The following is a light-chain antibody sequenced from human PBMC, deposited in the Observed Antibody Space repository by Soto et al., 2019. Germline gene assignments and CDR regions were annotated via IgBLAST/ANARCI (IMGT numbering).Light chain of an antibody. CDR3: QQYNNWPGT. Sequence: IVMPKSHDTLSMSPGERATLSCRASQSLNRDLAWYQQKPGQSPRLLIFGASIRATGIPARLSGSGSGTEFTLTIGSLQSEDCALYYCQQYNNWPGTFGQGTKADI. J-gene: IGKJ1*01. CDR2: GAS. CDR1: QSLNRD. V-gene: IGKV3-15*01.